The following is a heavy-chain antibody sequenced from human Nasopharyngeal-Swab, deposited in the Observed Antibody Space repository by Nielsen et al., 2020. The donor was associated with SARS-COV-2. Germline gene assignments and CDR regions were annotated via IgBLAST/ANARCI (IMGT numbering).Heavy chain of an antibody. V-gene: IGHV3-9*01. CDR3: AKESVYGDYVHGAFDI. CDR1: GFTFDDYA. D-gene: IGHD4-17*01. CDR2: ISWNSGSI. Sequence: GGSLRLSCAASGFTFDDYAMHWVRQAPGKGLEWVSGISWNSGSIGYADSVKGRFTISRDKAKNSLYLQMNSLRAEDTALYYCAKESVYGDYVHGAFDIWGQGTMVTVSS. J-gene: IGHJ3*02.